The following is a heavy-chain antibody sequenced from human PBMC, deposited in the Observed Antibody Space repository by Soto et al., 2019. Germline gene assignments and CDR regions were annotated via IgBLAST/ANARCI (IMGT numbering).Heavy chain of an antibody. D-gene: IGHD2-2*01. V-gene: IGHV4-34*01. CDR2: INHSGST. CDR3: ARDASKIYCSSTSCEDY. J-gene: IGHJ4*02. Sequence: QVQLQQWGAGLLKPSETLSLTCAVYGGSFSGYYWSWIRQPPGKGLGWIGEINHSGSTNYNPSLKSRVTISVDTSKNQFSLKLSSVTAADTAVYYCARDASKIYCSSTSCEDYWGQGTLVTVSS. CDR1: GGSFSGYY.